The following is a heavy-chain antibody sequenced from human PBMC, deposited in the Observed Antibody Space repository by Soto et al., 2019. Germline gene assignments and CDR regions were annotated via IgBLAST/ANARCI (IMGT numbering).Heavy chain of an antibody. CDR2: IYYSGST. D-gene: IGHD6-13*01. CDR3: ARHVMSWYFFYYYVMDF. V-gene: IGHV4-39*01. CDR1: GGSISSSSYS. Sequence: PSKNPSLTCTVPGGSISSSSYSWGWIRQPPGKGLEWIGSIYYSGSTYYNPSLKSRVTISVDTSKNQFSLKLSSVTAADTAVYYCARHVMSWYFFYYYVMDFRGQRSTVSVSS. J-gene: IGHJ6*02.